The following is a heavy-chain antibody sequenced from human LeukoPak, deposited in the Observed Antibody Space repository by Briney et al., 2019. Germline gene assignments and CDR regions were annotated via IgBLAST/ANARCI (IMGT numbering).Heavy chain of an antibody. D-gene: IGHD1-14*01. J-gene: IGHJ3*02. CDR2: IYYSGGT. Sequence: PSETLSLTCTVSGGSMSPFYWSWLRQSPGKGLEWRGSIYYSGGTNYNPSLKSRVTISVDTSKNQFSLELSSVTAADTAVYYCAVNSTKLTFDIWGQGTMVTVSS. CDR3: AVNSTKLTFDI. V-gene: IGHV4-59*08. CDR1: GGSMSPFY.